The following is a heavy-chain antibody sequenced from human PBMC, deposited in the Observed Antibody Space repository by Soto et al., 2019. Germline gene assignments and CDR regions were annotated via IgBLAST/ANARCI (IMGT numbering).Heavy chain of an antibody. CDR3: AKDQDDFWSGYYWHSMDV. Sequence: QVQLVESGGGVVQPGRSLRLSCAASGFTFSSYGMHWVRQAPGKGLEWVAVISYDGSNKYYVDSVKGRFTISRDNSKNTLYLQMNSLRAEDTAVYYCAKDQDDFWSGYYWHSMDVWGKGTTVTVSS. CDR1: GFTFSSYG. D-gene: IGHD3-3*01. J-gene: IGHJ6*04. V-gene: IGHV3-30*18. CDR2: ISYDGSNK.